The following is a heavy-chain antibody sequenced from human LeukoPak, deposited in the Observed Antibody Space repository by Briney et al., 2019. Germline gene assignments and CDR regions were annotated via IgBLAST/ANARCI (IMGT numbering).Heavy chain of an antibody. CDR2: LSVIGDNT. D-gene: IGHD3-10*01. CDR1: AFTLASYA. V-gene: IGHV3-23*01. Sequence: PGGSLRLSFSPSAFTLASYAMSWVPQAPPTGLEWGSTLSVIGDNTYYADSVKGRFTISRDNSKNTLYLHMNSVRAEDTAVYYCAKSGHYYGSGRRNDYWGQGTLVTVSS. J-gene: IGHJ4*02. CDR3: AKSGHYYGSGRRNDY.